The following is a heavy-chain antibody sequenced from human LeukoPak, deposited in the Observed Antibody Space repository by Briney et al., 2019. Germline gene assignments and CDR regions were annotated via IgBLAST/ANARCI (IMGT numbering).Heavy chain of an antibody. Sequence: GRSLRLSCAASGFTFDDYAMHWARQDPGKGLEWVSGISWNSGSIGYADSVKGRFTISRDNAKNSLYLQMNSLRAEDTALYYCAKGHSSSWYIFDYWGQGTLVTVSS. V-gene: IGHV3-9*01. CDR2: ISWNSGSI. D-gene: IGHD6-13*01. J-gene: IGHJ4*02. CDR3: AKGHSSSWYIFDY. CDR1: GFTFDDYA.